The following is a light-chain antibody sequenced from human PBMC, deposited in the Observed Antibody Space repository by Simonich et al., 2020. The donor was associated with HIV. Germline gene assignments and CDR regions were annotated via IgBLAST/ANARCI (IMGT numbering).Light chain of an antibody. CDR3: CSYAGGPYV. CDR1: NSDVGTYNF. J-gene: IGLJ1*01. CDR2: DVS. V-gene: IGLV2-11*01. Sequence: QSALTQPRSVSGSPGQSVTISCTGTNSDVGTYNFVSWYQQHPGKAPKLMIYDVSKWPSGVPDRFSGSKSGNTASLTISGLQAEDEADYYCCSYAGGPYVFGTGTKVTVL.